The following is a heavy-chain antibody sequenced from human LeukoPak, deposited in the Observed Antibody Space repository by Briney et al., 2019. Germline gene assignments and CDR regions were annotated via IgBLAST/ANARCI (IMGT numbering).Heavy chain of an antibody. CDR3: ARVGWFGDYYYYYYYMDV. J-gene: IGHJ6*03. CDR2: IYYSGST. Sequence: MSSETLSLTCTVSGGSISSYYWSWIRQPPGKGLEWIGYIYYSGSTNYSPSLKSRLTISVDTSKNQFSLKLSSVTAADTAVYYCARVGWFGDYYYYYYYMDVWGKGTTVTISS. D-gene: IGHD3-10*01. CDR1: GGSISSYY. V-gene: IGHV4-59*01.